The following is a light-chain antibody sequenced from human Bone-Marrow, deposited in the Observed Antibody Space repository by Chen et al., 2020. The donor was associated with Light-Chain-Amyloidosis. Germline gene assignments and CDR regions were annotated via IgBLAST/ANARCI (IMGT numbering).Light chain of an antibody. CDR3: SSYTSSSSYWV. CDR1: GSDVGGYNY. Sequence: QSALTQPASVSGSPGQSITISCTGTGSDVGGYNYVSCYQQHPGKAPKLMIYDVSNRPSGVSNRFSGSKSGNTASLTISGLQAEDEADYYCSSYTSSSSYWVFGGGTKLTVL. CDR2: DVS. V-gene: IGLV2-14*01. J-gene: IGLJ3*02.